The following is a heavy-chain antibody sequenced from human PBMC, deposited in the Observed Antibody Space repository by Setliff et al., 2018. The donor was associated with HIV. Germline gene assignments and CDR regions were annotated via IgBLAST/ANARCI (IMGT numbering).Heavy chain of an antibody. V-gene: IGHV3-23*01. J-gene: IGHJ4*02. Sequence: GGSLRLSCAASGFTFSSYAMSWVRQAAGKGLEWVSAISGSGGSTYSADSVKGRFTISRDNTKNTVYLQMNSLRAEDTAVYFCAKDVMQGGWGSLSYFDSWGQGTLVTVSS. CDR3: AKDVMQGGWGSLSYFDS. CDR1: GFTFSSYA. CDR2: ISGSGGST. D-gene: IGHD3-16*01.